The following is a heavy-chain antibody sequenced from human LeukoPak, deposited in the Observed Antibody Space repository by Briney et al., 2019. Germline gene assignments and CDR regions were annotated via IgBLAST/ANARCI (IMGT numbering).Heavy chain of an antibody. Sequence: GGSLRLSCAASGFTFSSYGMHWVRQAPGKGLEWVAVISYDGSNKYYADSVKGRFTISRDNSKNTLYLQMNSLRAEDTAVYYCARDATWARGLGGAFDIWGQGSVVIVSA. D-gene: IGHD3-16*01. CDR1: GFTFSSYG. J-gene: IGHJ3*02. CDR3: ARDATWARGLGGAFDI. V-gene: IGHV3-30*03. CDR2: ISYDGSNK.